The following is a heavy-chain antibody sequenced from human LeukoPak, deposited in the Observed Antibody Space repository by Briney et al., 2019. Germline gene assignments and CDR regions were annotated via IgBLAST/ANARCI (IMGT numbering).Heavy chain of an antibody. CDR1: GGSISSYY. V-gene: IGHV4-4*07. D-gene: IGHD3-22*01. CDR2: IYTSGST. CDR3: ARDDYYDSSGYYPFAY. Sequence: SETLSLTCTVSGGSISSYYWSWIRQPAGKGLEWIGRIYTSGSTNYNPSLKSRVTMPVDTSKNQFSLKLSSVTAADTAVYYCARDDYYDSSGYYPFAYWGQGTLVTVSS. J-gene: IGHJ4*02.